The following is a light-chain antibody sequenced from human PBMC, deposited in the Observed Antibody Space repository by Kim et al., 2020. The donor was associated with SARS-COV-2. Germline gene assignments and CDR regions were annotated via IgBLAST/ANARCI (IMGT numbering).Light chain of an antibody. CDR3: SSYTSSSTKV. CDR1: RSDVGGYNY. V-gene: IGLV2-14*04. J-gene: IGLJ1*01. CDR2: DVS. Sequence: HSITISCTGTRSDVGGYNYVSWYQQHPGKAPKLMIYDVSKRPSGVSNRFSGSKSGNTASLTISGLQAEDEADYYCSSYTSSSTKVFGTGTKVTVL.